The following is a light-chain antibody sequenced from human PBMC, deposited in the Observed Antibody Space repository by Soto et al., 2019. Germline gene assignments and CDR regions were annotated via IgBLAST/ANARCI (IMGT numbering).Light chain of an antibody. CDR2: KAS. J-gene: IGKJ1*01. CDR1: HTISSY. CDR3: QQYNSFPWT. V-gene: IGKV1-5*03. Sequence: DNQMTQSPSTLSASVGDRVTIPCRASHTISSYLTWYQQKPGKAPKLLIYKASNLQSGVPSRFSGSGSGTEFTLTISSLQPDDFAAYYCQQYNSFPWTFGQGTKVDIK.